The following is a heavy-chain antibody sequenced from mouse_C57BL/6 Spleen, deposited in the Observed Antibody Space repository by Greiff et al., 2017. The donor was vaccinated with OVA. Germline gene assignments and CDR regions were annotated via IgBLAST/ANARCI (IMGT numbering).Heavy chain of an antibody. Sequence: VQLQQSGPELVKPGASVKISCKASGYAFSSSWMNWVKQRPGKGLEWIGRIYPGDGDPNYNGKFKGKATLTADKSSSTAYMQLSSLTSEDSAVYFCARGITTECFDVWGTGTTVTGSS. D-gene: IGHD1-1*01. V-gene: IGHV1-82*01. CDR1: GYAFSSSW. CDR3: ARGITTECFDV. J-gene: IGHJ1*03. CDR2: IYPGDGDP.